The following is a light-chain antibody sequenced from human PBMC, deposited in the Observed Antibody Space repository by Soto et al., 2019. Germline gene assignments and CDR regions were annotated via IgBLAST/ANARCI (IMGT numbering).Light chain of an antibody. CDR2: GAS. Sequence: EIVLTQSPGTLSLSPGERATLSCRASQGVSSSYLAWYQQKPGQAPRLLIYGASSRATGIPDRFSGSGSGTDFTLTISSLQSEDFAVYYCQQYNNWPPWTFGQGTKVDIK. CDR1: QGVSSSY. V-gene: IGKV3-20*01. J-gene: IGKJ1*01. CDR3: QQYNNWPPWT.